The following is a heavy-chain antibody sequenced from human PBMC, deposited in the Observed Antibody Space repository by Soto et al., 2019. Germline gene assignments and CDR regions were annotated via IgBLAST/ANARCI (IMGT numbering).Heavy chain of an antibody. Sequence: QVQLVESGGDVVQPGTSQRLSCAASGFSFSTNVLHWVRQAPGRGLEWVAVMSPNGAEKYYTDSVKGRFTISRDNSKNTLYLEMNSLTSEDTAVYYCALDNIPGAPDYFDFWGQGTLVTVSS. CDR3: ALDNIPGAPDYFDF. CDR2: MSPNGAEK. D-gene: IGHD1-20*01. V-gene: IGHV3-30-3*01. J-gene: IGHJ4*02. CDR1: GFSFSTNV.